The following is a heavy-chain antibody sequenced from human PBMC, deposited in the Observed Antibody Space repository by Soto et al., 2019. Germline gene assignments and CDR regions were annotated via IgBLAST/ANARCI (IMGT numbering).Heavy chain of an antibody. CDR2: IIPISGTA. CDR3: ARSQGSSTSLEIYYYYYYGMDV. J-gene: IGHJ6*02. Sequence: SVKVSCKASGGTFSSYAISWVRQAPGQGLEWMGGIIPISGTANYAQKFQGRVTITADESTSTAYMELSSLRSEDTAVYYCARSQGSSTSLEIYYYYYYGMDVWGPGTTVTVAS. V-gene: IGHV1-69*13. D-gene: IGHD2-2*01. CDR1: GGTFSSYA.